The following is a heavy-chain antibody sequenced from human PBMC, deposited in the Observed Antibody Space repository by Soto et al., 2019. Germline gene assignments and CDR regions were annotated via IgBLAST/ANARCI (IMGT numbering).Heavy chain of an antibody. J-gene: IGHJ4*02. Sequence: SETLSLTCTVSGGSVSSGSYYWSWIRQPPGKGLEWIGYIYYSGSTNYNPSLKSRVTISVDTSKNQFSLKLSSVTAADTAVYYCARDRGYSGSPDFDYWVQGTLVTVSS. CDR2: IYYSGST. D-gene: IGHD1-26*01. CDR1: GGSVSSGSYY. CDR3: ARDRGYSGSPDFDY. V-gene: IGHV4-61*01.